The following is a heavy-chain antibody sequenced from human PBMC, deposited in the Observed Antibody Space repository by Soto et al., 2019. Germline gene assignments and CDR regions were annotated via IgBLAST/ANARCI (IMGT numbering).Heavy chain of an antibody. CDR1: GFPFTNYW. Sequence: PGVSRRLSCAAAGFPFTNYWMNCVRHTPGKGLIWVSRISPDGSDVGYAGSVEGRFTVSRDNAKSTLYLQMHSLRAEDTAMYYCACWGHIVPVAPSDFDRWGQGTMVTVSS. V-gene: IGHV3-74*01. D-gene: IGHD2-8*02. J-gene: IGHJ4*02. CDR2: ISPDGSDV. CDR3: ACWGHIVPVAPSDFDR.